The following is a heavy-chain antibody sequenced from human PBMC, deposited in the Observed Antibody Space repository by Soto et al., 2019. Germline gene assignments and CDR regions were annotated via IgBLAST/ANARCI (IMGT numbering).Heavy chain of an antibody. CDR1: GFTFSNAW. CDR2: IKSKTDGGTT. Sequence: VHLVESGGGLVKPGGSLRLYCAASGFTFSNAWINWVRQAPGKGLEWVGRIKSKTDGGTTDFAAPVKGRFAIPRNDTKIRVYLKMTSLKTEDTGRYYCTTVSYSTMIVVRFDYWGQGTLVTVSS. J-gene: IGHJ4*02. V-gene: IGHV3-15*07. CDR3: TTVSYSTMIVVRFDY. D-gene: IGHD3-22*01.